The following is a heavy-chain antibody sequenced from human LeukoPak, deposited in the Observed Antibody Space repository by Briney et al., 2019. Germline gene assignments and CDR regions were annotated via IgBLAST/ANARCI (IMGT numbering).Heavy chain of an antibody. V-gene: IGHV4-30-2*01. Sequence: PSETLSITCAVSGGSISSGGYSWSWIRQPPGKGLEWIGYIYHSGSTYYNPSLKSRVTISVDRSKNQFSLKLSSVTAADTAVYYCARGYSSYFDPWGQGTLVTVSS. CDR2: IYHSGST. CDR3: ARGYSSYFDP. D-gene: IGHD6-6*01. CDR1: GGSISSGGYS. J-gene: IGHJ5*02.